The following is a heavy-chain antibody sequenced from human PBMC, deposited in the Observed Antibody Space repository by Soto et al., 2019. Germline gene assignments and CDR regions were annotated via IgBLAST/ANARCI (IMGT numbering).Heavy chain of an antibody. J-gene: IGHJ2*01. CDR1: GFTFSIYA. CDR3: AKDFYRVDDDYEDWHFDL. V-gene: IGHV3-23*01. Sequence: EVQLLESGGGLVQPGGSLRLSCAASGFTFSIYAITWVRQAPGKGLEWVSAISASGDSTYHADSVKGRFTISRDNSRNTLFLQMNSLRVEDTAVYYCAKDFYRVDDDYEDWHFDLWGRGTLVTVSS. D-gene: IGHD4-17*01. CDR2: ISASGDST.